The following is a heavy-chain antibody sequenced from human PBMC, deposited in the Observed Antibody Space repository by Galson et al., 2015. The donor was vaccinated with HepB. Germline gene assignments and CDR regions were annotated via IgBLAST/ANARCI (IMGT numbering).Heavy chain of an antibody. J-gene: IGHJ5*02. Sequence: SLRLSCAVSGFTVSTYYMSWVRQSPGRGLEWVSLLFPGGGTSYTDSVKGRFTISRDNSKNTLYLQMNSLRADDTAEYHCVRVYCSSDVCSGRCGFDLWGQGTLVTVSS. V-gene: IGHV3-53*01. CDR2: LFPGGGT. CDR3: VRVYCSSDVCSGRCGFDL. D-gene: IGHD2-8*01. CDR1: GFTVSTYY.